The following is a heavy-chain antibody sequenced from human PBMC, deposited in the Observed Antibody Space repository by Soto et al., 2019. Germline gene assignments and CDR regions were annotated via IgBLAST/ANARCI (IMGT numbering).Heavy chain of an antibody. CDR1: GGTFSSYA. V-gene: IGHV1-69*13. J-gene: IGHJ6*02. D-gene: IGHD2-21*02. CDR3: ATHLSQGVTAIHRYYYYGMDV. Sequence: ASVKVSCKASGGTFSSYAISWVRQAPGQGLEWMGGIILIFGTANYAQKFQGRVTITADESTSTAYMELSSLRSEDTAVYYCATHLSQGVTAIHRYYYYGMDVWGQGTTVTVSS. CDR2: IILIFGTA.